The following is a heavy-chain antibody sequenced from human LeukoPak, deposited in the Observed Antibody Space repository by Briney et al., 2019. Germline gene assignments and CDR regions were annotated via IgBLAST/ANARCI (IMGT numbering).Heavy chain of an antibody. CDR3: TRLSGDYWNYGGNFDS. J-gene: IGHJ4*02. CDR2: ISGSGGST. CDR1: GFTFRSYG. V-gene: IGHV3-23*01. D-gene: IGHD1-7*01. Sequence: GGSLRLSCAASGFTFRSYGMNGVRQAPGKGLEWVSAISGSGGSTYYADSVKGRFTISRDNSKNTLYLQMNSLKTEDTAVYYCTRLSGDYWNYGGNFDSWGQGTLVTVSS.